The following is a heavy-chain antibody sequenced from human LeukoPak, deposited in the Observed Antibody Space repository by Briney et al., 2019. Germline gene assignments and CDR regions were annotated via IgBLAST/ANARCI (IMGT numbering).Heavy chain of an antibody. CDR1: GFTFSSYS. D-gene: IGHD4-23*01. CDR3: AGVRAGGNRAFDV. V-gene: IGHV3-74*01. Sequence: GGSLRLSCAASGFTFSSYSMNWVRQAPGKGLEWVSRIDPDASASTYADSVKGRFTISRDNAKNTLWLQMNSLRADDTAVYYCAGVRAGGNRAFDVWGQGTVVAVSS. J-gene: IGHJ3*01. CDR2: IDPDASAS.